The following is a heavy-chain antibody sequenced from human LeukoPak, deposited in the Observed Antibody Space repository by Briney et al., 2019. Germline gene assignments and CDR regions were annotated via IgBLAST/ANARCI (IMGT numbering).Heavy chain of an antibody. CDR2: IYYSGST. Sequence: SETLSLTCTVSGGSISSGGYYWSWIRQHPGKGLEWIGYIYYSGSTYYNPSLKSRVTISVDTSKNQFSLKQSSVTAADTAVYYCARDRYDYVWGSYLYGMDVWGQGTTVTVSS. CDR1: GGSISSGGYY. J-gene: IGHJ6*02. V-gene: IGHV4-31*03. D-gene: IGHD3-16*01. CDR3: ARDRYDYVWGSYLYGMDV.